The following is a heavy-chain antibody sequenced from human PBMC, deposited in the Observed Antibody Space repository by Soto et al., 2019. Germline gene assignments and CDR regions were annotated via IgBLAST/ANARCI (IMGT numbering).Heavy chain of an antibody. J-gene: IGHJ4*02. V-gene: IGHV1-18*04. CDR2: ISAYNGNT. Sequence: ASVKVSCKASGYTFTSYGISWVLQAPGQGLEWMGWISAYNGNTNYAQKLQGRVTMTTDTSTSTAYMELRSLRSDDTAVYYCARDGQYCSGGSCYPYYFDYWGQGTLVTVSS. CDR3: ARDGQYCSGGSCYPYYFDY. D-gene: IGHD2-15*01. CDR1: GYTFTSYG.